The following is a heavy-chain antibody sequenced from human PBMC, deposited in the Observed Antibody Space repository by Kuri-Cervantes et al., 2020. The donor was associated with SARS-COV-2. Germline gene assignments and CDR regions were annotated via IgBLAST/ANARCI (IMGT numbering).Heavy chain of an antibody. V-gene: IGHV4-61*02. D-gene: IGHD3-10*01. CDR2: IYTSGST. CDR1: GYSISSGYY. J-gene: IGHJ5*02. CDR3: ARGPPDLGEEWFDP. Sequence: SQTLSLTRAVSGYSISSGYYWSWIRQPAGKGLEWIGRIYTSGSTNYNPSLKSRVTISVDTSKNQFSLKLSSVTAADTAVYYCARGPPDLGEEWFDPWGQGTLVTVSS.